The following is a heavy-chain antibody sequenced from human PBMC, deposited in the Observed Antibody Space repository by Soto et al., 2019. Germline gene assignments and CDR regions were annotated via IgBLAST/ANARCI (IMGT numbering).Heavy chain of an antibody. V-gene: IGHV3-30*03. Sequence: QVQLVESGGGVVQPGRSLRLSCAAYGFTFSNYGMHWVRQAPGKGLEWVAVAAYDGINTFYGDTVKGRFTISKDNSKNILFLEMNSLRPEDTATYYCARPSTSGRTAYYYGMDVWGQGTTVTVSS. CDR1: GFTFSNYG. CDR2: AAYDGINT. J-gene: IGHJ6*02. CDR3: ARPSTSGRTAYYYGMDV. D-gene: IGHD6-19*01.